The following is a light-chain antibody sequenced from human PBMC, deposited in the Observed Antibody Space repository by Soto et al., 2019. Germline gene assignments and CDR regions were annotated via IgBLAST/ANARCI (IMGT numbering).Light chain of an antibody. CDR1: ESISRW. CDR3: QQYHSYWT. Sequence: DIQMTQSPSTLSASVGDRVTITCRASESISRWLAWYQQKPGKPPNLLIYKASTLGSGVPSRFSGTGSGTEFTFTISSLQPDDLATYYCQQYHSYWTFGQGTKVKSN. J-gene: IGKJ1*01. CDR2: KAS. V-gene: IGKV1-5*03.